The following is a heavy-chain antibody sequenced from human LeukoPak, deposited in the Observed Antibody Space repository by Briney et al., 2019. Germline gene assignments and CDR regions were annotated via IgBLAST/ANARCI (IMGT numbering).Heavy chain of an antibody. CDR2: TSGDGITT. D-gene: IGHD5/OR15-5a*01. CDR1: GFTFHIYA. J-gene: IGHJ4*02. V-gene: IGHV3-43*02. CDR3: ARDHVYGGADY. Sequence: QAGGSLRLSCAASGFTFHIYATHWVRQAPGKGLEWVSLTSGDGITTYFADSVKGRFTISRDNSKSSLFLQMNSLRTEDTALYYCARDHVYGGADYWGQGTLVTVSS.